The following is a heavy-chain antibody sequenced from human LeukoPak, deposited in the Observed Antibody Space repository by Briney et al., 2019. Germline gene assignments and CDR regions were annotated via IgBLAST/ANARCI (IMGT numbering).Heavy chain of an antibody. Sequence: GRSLRLSCEASGFTFEDYVMHWVRQAPGKGLEWVSSISSSSSYIYYADSVKDRFTISRDNAKNSLYLQMNSLRAEDTAVYYCARVREGYCSGGSCYPEGFDPWGQGTLVTVSS. CDR1: GFTFEDYV. V-gene: IGHV3-21*01. CDR3: ARVREGYCSGGSCYPEGFDP. D-gene: IGHD2-15*01. CDR2: ISSSSSYI. J-gene: IGHJ5*02.